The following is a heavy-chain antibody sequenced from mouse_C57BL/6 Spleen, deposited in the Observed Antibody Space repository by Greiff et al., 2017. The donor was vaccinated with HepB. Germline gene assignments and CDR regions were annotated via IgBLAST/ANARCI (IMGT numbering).Heavy chain of an antibody. V-gene: IGHV1-54*01. CDR3: ARRTGFYAMDY. J-gene: IGHJ4*01. CDR2: INPGSGGT. CDR1: GYAFTNYL. D-gene: IGHD4-1*01. Sequence: QVQLKQSGAELVRPGTSVKVSCKASGYAFTNYLIEWVKQRPGQGLEWIGVINPGSGGTNYNEKFKGKATLTADKSSSPAYMQRSSLTSEDSAVYFCARRTGFYAMDYWGQGTSVTVSS.